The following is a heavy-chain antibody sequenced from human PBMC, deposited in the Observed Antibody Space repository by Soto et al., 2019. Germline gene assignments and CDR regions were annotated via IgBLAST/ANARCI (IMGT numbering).Heavy chain of an antibody. CDR3: ARDVGSVLRFLEWLHPSFDY. CDR1: GFTFSSYA. D-gene: IGHD3-3*01. CDR2: ISYDGSNK. Sequence: GGSLRLSCAASGFTFSSYAMHWVRQAPGKGLEWVAVISYDGSNKYYADSVKGRFTISRDNSKNTLYLQMNSLRAEDTAVYYCARDVGSVLRFLEWLHPSFDYWGQGTLVTVSS. V-gene: IGHV3-30-3*01. J-gene: IGHJ4*02.